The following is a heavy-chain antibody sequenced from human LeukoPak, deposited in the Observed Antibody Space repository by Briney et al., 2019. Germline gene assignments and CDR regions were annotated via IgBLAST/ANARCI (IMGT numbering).Heavy chain of an antibody. D-gene: IGHD2-15*01. J-gene: IGHJ4*02. V-gene: IGHV3-48*01. CDR3: ARTGEGYCSGGSCYGVDY. CDR2: ISSSSSTI. Sequence: GGSLRLSCAASGFTFSSYSMNWVRQAPGKGLVWVSYISSSSSTIYYADSVKGRFTISRDNAKNSLYLQMNSLRAEDTAVYYCARTGEGYCSGGSCYGVDYWGQGTLVTVSS. CDR1: GFTFSSYS.